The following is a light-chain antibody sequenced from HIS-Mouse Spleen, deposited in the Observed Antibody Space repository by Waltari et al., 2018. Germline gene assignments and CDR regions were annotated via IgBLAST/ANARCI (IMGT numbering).Light chain of an antibody. CDR3: CSYAGSSTWV. CDR1: STDVGSYNL. CDR2: EGS. J-gene: IGLJ3*02. V-gene: IGLV2-23*01. Sequence: QSALTQPASVSGSPGQSITISCTGTSTDVGSYNLSSWYQHPPGKAPKLMIYEGSKRPSGVSNRFSGSKSGNTASLTISGLQAEDEADYYCCSYAGSSTWVFGGGTKLTVL.